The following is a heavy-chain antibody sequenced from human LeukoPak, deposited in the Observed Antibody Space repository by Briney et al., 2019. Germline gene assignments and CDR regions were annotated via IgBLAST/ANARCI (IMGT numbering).Heavy chain of an antibody. D-gene: IGHD6-13*01. CDR2: IYYSGST. CDR1: GGSISSYY. J-gene: IGHJ6*02. Sequence: PSETLSLTCTVSGGSISSYYWSWIRQPPGKGLEWIGYIYYSGSTNYNPSLKSRVTISVDTSKNQFSLKLSSVTAADTAVYYCARSGYSSSWGYYYYGMDVWGQGTTVTVSS. CDR3: ARSGYSSSWGYYYYGMDV. V-gene: IGHV4-59*08.